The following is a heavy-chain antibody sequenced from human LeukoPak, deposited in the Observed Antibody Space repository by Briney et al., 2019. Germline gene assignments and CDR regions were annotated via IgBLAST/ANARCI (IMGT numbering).Heavy chain of an antibody. CDR3: ARDARTVTTFRYFDY. Sequence: PSETLSLTCTVSGGSISSYYWSWIRQPAGKGLEWIGRIYTSGSTNYNPSLKSRVTMSVDTSKNQFSLKLSSVTAADTAVYYCARDARTVTTFRYFDYWGQGTLVTVSS. J-gene: IGHJ4*02. V-gene: IGHV4-4*07. CDR1: GGSISSYY. D-gene: IGHD4-17*01. CDR2: IYTSGST.